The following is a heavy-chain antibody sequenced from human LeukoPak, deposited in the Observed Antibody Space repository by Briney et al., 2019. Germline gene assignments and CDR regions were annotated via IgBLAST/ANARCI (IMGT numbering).Heavy chain of an antibody. D-gene: IGHD6-19*01. CDR1: GFTFSIYS. V-gene: IGHV3-48*01. CDR2: ISSSSSTI. Sequence: GGSLRLPCAASGFTFSIYSMNWVRQAPGKGLEWVSYISSSSSTIYYADSVKGRFTISRDSSRDTVYLQMNSLRGEDAALYYCATDVNGSPFDFWGQGTLVTVSS. J-gene: IGHJ4*02. CDR3: ATDVNGSPFDF.